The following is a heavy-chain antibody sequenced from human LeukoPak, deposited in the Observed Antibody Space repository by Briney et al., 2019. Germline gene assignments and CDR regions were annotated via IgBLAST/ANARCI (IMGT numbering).Heavy chain of an antibody. CDR2: ISSSGGHK. Sequence: PGGSLRLSCAASGFTFSSYAMSWVRQAPGKGLEWVSYISSSGGHKYYADSLKGRFTISRDNAKNSLYLQMNSLRAEDTAVYYCAREDASSSDYWGQGTLVTVSS. J-gene: IGHJ4*02. CDR3: AREDASSSDY. CDR1: GFTFSSYA. V-gene: IGHV3-21*05. D-gene: IGHD6-13*01.